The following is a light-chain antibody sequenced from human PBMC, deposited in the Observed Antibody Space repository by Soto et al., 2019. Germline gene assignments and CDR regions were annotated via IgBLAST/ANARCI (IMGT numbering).Light chain of an antibody. CDR3: SSYTTTSTLV. V-gene: IGLV2-14*01. CDR2: EVR. J-gene: IGLJ3*02. Sequence: QSVLTQPASVSGSPGQSITIACTGTNRDVGSYNLVSWYQQRPGEAPKLIISEVRNRPSGISYRFTGSKSGNTASLTISGLQDEDEDDYYCSSYTTTSTLVFGGGTKLTVL. CDR1: NRDVGSYNL.